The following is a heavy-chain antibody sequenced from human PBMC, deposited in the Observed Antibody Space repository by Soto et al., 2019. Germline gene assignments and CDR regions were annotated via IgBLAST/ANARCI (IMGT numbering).Heavy chain of an antibody. Sequence: GGSLRLSCAVSGFTFSSYAMSWVRQAPGKGLEWVSVISGSGGSTYYADSVKGRFTISRDNSKNTLFLQMNSLRAEDTAVYYCAKEGKKTLTSTTVTTLDYWGQGTLVTVSS. CDR3: AKEGKKTLTSTTVTTLDY. D-gene: IGHD4-17*01. CDR2: ISGSGGST. V-gene: IGHV3-23*01. CDR1: GFTFSSYA. J-gene: IGHJ4*02.